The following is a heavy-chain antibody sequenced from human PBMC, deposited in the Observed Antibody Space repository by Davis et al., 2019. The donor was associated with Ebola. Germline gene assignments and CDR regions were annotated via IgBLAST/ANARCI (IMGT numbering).Heavy chain of an antibody. CDR2: INHSGSA. Sequence: MPGGSLRPSCAVYGESFSYYYWSWIRQPPGKGLEWIGEINHSGSANYDPSLKSRATISVDTSKNQFSLKLISVSAADTAVYYCARKTGVRYYFNYWGQGILVTVSP. CDR1: GESFSYYY. D-gene: IGHD3-10*01. V-gene: IGHV4-34*01. J-gene: IGHJ4*02. CDR3: ARKTGVRYYFNY.